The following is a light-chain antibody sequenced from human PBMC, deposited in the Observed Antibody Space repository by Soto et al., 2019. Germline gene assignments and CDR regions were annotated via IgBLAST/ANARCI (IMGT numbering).Light chain of an antibody. CDR2: RVI. CDR3: VSYTRANSWV. Sequence: QSALTQPASVSGSPGQSITISCTGTSSDIGRYDYVSWYQQFPGKAPKLMIYRVINRPSGVSDRFSGSKSGNAASLSISGLQPEYESSYFCVSYTRANSWVFGGGTKLTVL. V-gene: IGLV2-14*03. J-gene: IGLJ3*02. CDR1: SSDIGRYDY.